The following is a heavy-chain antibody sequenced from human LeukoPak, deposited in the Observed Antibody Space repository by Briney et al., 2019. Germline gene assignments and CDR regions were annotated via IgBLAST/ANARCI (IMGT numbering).Heavy chain of an antibody. V-gene: IGHV3-11*01. CDR2: ISSNISTT. D-gene: IGHD5-12*01. J-gene: IGHJ6*02. Sequence: GGSLRLSCAASGFTFSDYYMSWIRQAPGKGLEWVSSISSNISTTYYADSVKGRFTISRDNAKNSLYLQMNSLRVEDTAVYHCARDRSGYARYYGVDVWGQGTTVTVSS. CDR1: GFTFSDYY. CDR3: ARDRSGYARYYGVDV.